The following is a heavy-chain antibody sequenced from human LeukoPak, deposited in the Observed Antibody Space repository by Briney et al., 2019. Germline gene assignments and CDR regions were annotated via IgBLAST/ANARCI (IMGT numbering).Heavy chain of an antibody. Sequence: PGRSLRLSCAASGFTFSSYGMHWVRQAPGKGLEWVAVISYDGSNKYYADSVKGRFTISRDNAKNSLYLQMNSLRAEDTAVYYCAKNSPDGWDWGQGTLVTVSS. V-gene: IGHV3-30*18. J-gene: IGHJ4*02. CDR2: ISYDGSNK. CDR1: GFTFSSYG. CDR3: AKNSPDGWD. D-gene: IGHD5-24*01.